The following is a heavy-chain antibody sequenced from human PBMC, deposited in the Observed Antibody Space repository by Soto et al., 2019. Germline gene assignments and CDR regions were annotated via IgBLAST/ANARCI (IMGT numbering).Heavy chain of an antibody. CDR1: GGSFSSNNYY. CDR3: ARQSTGQYDCSSTYSRSVPRVDWFDH. V-gene: IGHV4-39*01. CDR2: VYYSGKT. Sequence: SESLSRTCTPSGGSFSSNNYYWGWIRQPPGNGPEWIGSVYYSGKTYYNPSLKSRVTISLYTSQTHFYLRLNSVTAAATAVHYCARQSTGQYDCSSTYSRSVPRVDWFDHWGQGTRVTVSS. D-gene: IGHD3-3*01. J-gene: IGHJ5*02.